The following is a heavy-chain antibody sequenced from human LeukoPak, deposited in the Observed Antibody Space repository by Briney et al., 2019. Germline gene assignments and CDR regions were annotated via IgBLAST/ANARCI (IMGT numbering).Heavy chain of an antibody. V-gene: IGHV5-51*01. CDR3: ARLPEYSSGWGGYYYYYMDV. D-gene: IGHD6-19*01. Sequence: GESLKISCKGSGYSFTSYWIGWVRQMPGKGLEWMGIIYPGDSDTRYSPSFQGQVTISADKSISTAYLQWSSLKASDTAMYYCARLPEYSSGWGGYYYYYMDVWGKGTTVTVSS. CDR2: IYPGDSDT. J-gene: IGHJ6*03. CDR1: GYSFTSYW.